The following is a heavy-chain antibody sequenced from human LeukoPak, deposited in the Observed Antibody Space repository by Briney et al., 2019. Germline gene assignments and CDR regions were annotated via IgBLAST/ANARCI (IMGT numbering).Heavy chain of an antibody. V-gene: IGHV3-23*01. CDR3: AKSNTRLDTAMVTYDFDY. CDR2: ISGSGGST. Sequence: GGSLRLSCAASGFTFSSYAMSWVRQAPGRGLEWVSAISGSGGSTYYADSVKGRFTISRDNSKNTLYLQMNSLRAEDTAVYYCAKSNTRLDTAMVTYDFDYWGQGTLVTVSS. J-gene: IGHJ4*02. CDR1: GFTFSSYA. D-gene: IGHD5-18*01.